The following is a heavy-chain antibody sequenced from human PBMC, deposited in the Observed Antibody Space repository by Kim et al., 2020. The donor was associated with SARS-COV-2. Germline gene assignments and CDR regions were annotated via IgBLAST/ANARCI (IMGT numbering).Heavy chain of an antibody. J-gene: IGHJ4*02. CDR3: ARLDYYGSGSFFFDY. D-gene: IGHD3-10*01. Sequence: PSLKSRVTISVDTSKNQFSLELSAVTAADTAVYYCARLDYYGSGSFFFDYWGQGSLVSVSS. V-gene: IGHV4-39*01.